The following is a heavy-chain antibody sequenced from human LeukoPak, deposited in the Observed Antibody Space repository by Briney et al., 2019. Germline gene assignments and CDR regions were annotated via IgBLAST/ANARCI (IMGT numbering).Heavy chain of an antibody. D-gene: IGHD3-10*01. V-gene: IGHV4-59*06. J-gene: IGHJ6*02. CDR3: ARAVRSASYYYYYYGMDV. CDR1: GGSINSYY. CDR2: IYNSGTT. Sequence: PSETLSLTCTVSGGSINSYYWSWIRQHPGKGLEWIGYIYNSGTTYYNPSLKSRVAISADTSKNQFSLNLSSVTAADTAVYYCARAVRSASYYYYYYGMDVWGQGTTVTVSS.